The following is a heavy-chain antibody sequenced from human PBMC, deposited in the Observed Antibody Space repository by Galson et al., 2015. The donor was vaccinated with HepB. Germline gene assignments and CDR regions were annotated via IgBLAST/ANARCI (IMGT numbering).Heavy chain of an antibody. CDR3: ARGMGPTYPSDELDY. V-gene: IGHV1-46*01. D-gene: IGHD1-26*01. Sequence: SVKVSCKASGYTFTSYYMHWVRQAPGQGLEWMGIINPSGGSTSYAQKFQGRVTMTRDTSTSTDYMELSSLRSEDTAVYYCARGMGPTYPSDELDYRGQGTLVTVSS. CDR1: GYTFTSYY. CDR2: INPSGGST. J-gene: IGHJ4*02.